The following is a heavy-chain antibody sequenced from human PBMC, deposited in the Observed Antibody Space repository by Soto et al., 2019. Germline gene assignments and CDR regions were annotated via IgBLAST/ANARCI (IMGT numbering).Heavy chain of an antibody. J-gene: IGHJ3*02. Sequence: SVKVSCKASGFTFTSSAVQWVRQARGQRLEWIGWIVVGSGNTNYAQKFQERVTITRDMSTSTAYMELSSLRSEDTAVYYCAADRRLSGSLTPDAFDIWGQGTMVTVSS. CDR2: IVVGSGNT. CDR1: GFTFTSSA. CDR3: AADRRLSGSLTPDAFDI. D-gene: IGHD1-26*01. V-gene: IGHV1-58*01.